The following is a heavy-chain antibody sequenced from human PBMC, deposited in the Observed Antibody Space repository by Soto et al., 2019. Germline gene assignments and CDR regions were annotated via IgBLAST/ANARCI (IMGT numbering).Heavy chain of an antibody. D-gene: IGHD6-6*01. CDR3: ARTAYSFSSVEFAYGMDV. V-gene: IGHV1-2*02. CDR2: IHPNSGGT. J-gene: IGHJ6*02. Sequence: GASVKVSCKASTYTFTDFYIHWVRQAPGQGLEWMGWIHPNSGGTSYAQNFQGRVTMTKDTSISTAYMGLTSLRSDDTAVYYCARTAYSFSSVEFAYGMDVWGQGTTVTVSS. CDR1: TYTFTDFY.